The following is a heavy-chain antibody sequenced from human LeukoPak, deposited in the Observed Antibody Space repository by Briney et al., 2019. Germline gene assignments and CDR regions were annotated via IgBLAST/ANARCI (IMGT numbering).Heavy chain of an antibody. D-gene: IGHD6-19*01. CDR1: GYTFSSYW. Sequence: PGGSLRLSCAASGYTFSSYWMSWVRQAPGKGLEWVANIKQDGSEKYYVDSVRGRFTISRDNAKKSLYLQMNSLRAEDTAVYYCARDQWPLPNDYWGQGTLVTVSS. J-gene: IGHJ4*02. CDR3: ARDQWPLPNDY. CDR2: IKQDGSEK. V-gene: IGHV3-7*04.